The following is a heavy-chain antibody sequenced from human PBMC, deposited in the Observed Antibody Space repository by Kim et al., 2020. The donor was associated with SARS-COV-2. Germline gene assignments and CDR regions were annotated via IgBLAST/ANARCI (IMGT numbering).Heavy chain of an antibody. CDR1: GFTFDDYT. D-gene: IGHD3-22*01. V-gene: IGHV3-43*01. Sequence: GGSLRHSCAASGFTFDDYTMHWVRQAPGKGLEWVSLISWDGGSTYYADSVKGRFTISRDNSKNSLYLQMNSLRTEDTALYYCAKDIAYSYDSSGSMIDYWGQGTLVTVSS. CDR3: AKDIAYSYDSSGSMIDY. CDR2: ISWDGGST. J-gene: IGHJ4*02.